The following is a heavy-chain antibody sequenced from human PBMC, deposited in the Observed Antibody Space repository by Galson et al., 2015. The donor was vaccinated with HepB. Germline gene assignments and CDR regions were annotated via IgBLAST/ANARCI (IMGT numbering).Heavy chain of an antibody. D-gene: IGHD2-15*01. J-gene: IGHJ4*02. CDR1: GFTFSSYG. Sequence: SLRLSCAASGFTFSSYGMHWVRQAPGKGLEWVAVISYDGSNRYYADSVKGRFTISRDNSKNALYLQMNSLRAEDTAVYYCAKDPPRVVAATATPDYWGQGTLVTVFS. CDR2: ISYDGSNR. CDR3: AKDPPRVVAATATPDY. V-gene: IGHV3-30*18.